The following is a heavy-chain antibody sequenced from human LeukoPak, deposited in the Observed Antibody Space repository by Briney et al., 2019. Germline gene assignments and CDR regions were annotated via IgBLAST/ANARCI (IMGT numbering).Heavy chain of an antibody. CDR3: AKDRVAVAGTLIH. D-gene: IGHD6-19*01. Sequence: GGSLRLSCAAPGFTFSSYGMHWVRQAPGKGLEWVAVISYDGSNKYYADSVKGRFTISRDNSKNTLYLQMNSLRAEDTAVYYCAKDRVAVAGTLIHWGQGTLVTVSS. V-gene: IGHV3-30*18. J-gene: IGHJ4*02. CDR2: ISYDGSNK. CDR1: GFTFSSYG.